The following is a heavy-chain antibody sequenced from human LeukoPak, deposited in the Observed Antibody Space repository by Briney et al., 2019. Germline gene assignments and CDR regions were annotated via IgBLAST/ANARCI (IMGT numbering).Heavy chain of an antibody. D-gene: IGHD3-3*01. Sequence: PGGSLRLSCAASGFTFSSYGMHWVRQAPGKGLEWVAFIRYDGSNKYYAVSVKGRFTISRDNSKNTLYLQMNSLRAEDTAVYYCAKDPYDFWSGHLGYYYMDVWGKGTTVTVSS. V-gene: IGHV3-30*02. CDR3: AKDPYDFWSGHLGYYYMDV. CDR1: GFTFSSYG. CDR2: IRYDGSNK. J-gene: IGHJ6*03.